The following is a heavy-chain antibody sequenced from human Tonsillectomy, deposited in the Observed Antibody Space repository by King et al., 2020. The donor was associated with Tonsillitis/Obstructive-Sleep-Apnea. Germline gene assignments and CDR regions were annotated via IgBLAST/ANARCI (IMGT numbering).Heavy chain of an antibody. CDR1: GFTFDDFG. CDR3: AKNYGDPEY. D-gene: IGHD4-17*01. J-gene: IGHJ4*02. V-gene: IGHV3-20*04. Sequence: VQLVESGGGVVWPGGSLRLSCAASGFTFDDFGMSWVRQAPGKGLEWVSGINWNGDSIHYADSVKGRFAIFRDNAKKSLYLQMSSLRAEDTAFYYCAKNYGDPEYWGQGTLVTVSS. CDR2: INWNGDSI.